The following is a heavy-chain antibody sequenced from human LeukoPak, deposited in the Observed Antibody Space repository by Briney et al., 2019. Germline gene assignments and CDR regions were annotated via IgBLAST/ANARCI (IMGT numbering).Heavy chain of an antibody. Sequence: GGSLRLSRAASGFIFNNYGLVWVRQAPGKGLEWVSAISNDGGGTTYADFVKGRFCVSRDNSKNTLFLQMNSLRAEDTALYYCAKGSSGYFFDLWGQGTLVTVSS. CDR3: AKGSSGYFFDL. V-gene: IGHV3-23*01. CDR2: ISNDGGGT. D-gene: IGHD3-22*01. J-gene: IGHJ4*02. CDR1: GFIFNNYG.